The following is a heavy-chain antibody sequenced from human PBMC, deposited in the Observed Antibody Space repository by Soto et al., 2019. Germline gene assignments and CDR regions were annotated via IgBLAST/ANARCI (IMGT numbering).Heavy chain of an antibody. J-gene: IGHJ4*01. V-gene: IGHV1-18*01. D-gene: IGHD6-25*01. Sequence: QVQLIQSAGEVKKPGASVKVSCKASGYTFTNYVIHWIRQAPGQGLEWMAWISPLKGNTNYAQKVQGRVTVTTDTSTNTVYMHLSRLRSDDAAPYFFVRSGAHPFHHRGHGILVPV. CDR1: GYTFTNYV. CDR2: ISPLKGNT. CDR3: VRSGAHPFHH.